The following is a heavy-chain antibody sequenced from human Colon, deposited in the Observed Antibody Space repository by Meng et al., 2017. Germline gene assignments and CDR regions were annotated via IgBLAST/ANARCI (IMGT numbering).Heavy chain of an antibody. CDR3: ARVGPTAFHYAMDV. CDR2: ISAYNGNT. Sequence: ASVKVSCKASGYTFTNYGITWVRLAPGQGLEWMGWISAYNGNTDYAQKRQARVTMTTDTSTSTAYMELRSLRSDDTAVYYCARVGPTAFHYAMDVWGQGTTVTVSS. CDR1: GYTFTNYG. J-gene: IGHJ6*02. D-gene: IGHD1-26*01. V-gene: IGHV1-18*01.